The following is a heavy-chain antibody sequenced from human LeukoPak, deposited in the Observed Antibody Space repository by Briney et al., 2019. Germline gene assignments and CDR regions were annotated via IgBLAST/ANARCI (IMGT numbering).Heavy chain of an antibody. Sequence: ASVKVSCKASGYTFTGYYMHWVRQAPGQGVEWMGWINPNSGGTNYAQKFQGRVTMTRDTSISTAYMELSRLRSDDTAVYYCAILTHSTVTQQYYFDYWGQGTLVTVSS. CDR2: INPNSGGT. CDR3: AILTHSTVTQQYYFDY. CDR1: GYTFTGYY. V-gene: IGHV1-2*02. J-gene: IGHJ4*02. D-gene: IGHD4-17*01.